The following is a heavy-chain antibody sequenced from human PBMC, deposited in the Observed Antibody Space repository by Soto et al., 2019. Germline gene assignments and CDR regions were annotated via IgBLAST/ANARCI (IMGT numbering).Heavy chain of an antibody. CDR3: ARDLVVVPAAHNEDYYYYYGMDV. V-gene: IGHV3-21*01. D-gene: IGHD2-2*01. CDR2: ISSSSSYI. Sequence: GGSLRLSCAASGFTFSSYSMNWVRQAPGKGLEWVSSISSSSSYIYYADSVKGRFTISRDNAKNSLYLQMNSLRAEDTAVYYCARDLVVVPAAHNEDYYYYYGMDVWGQGTTVTVSS. CDR1: GFTFSSYS. J-gene: IGHJ6*02.